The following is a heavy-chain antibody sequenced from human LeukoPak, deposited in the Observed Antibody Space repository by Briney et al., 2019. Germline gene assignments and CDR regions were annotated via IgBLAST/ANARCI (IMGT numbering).Heavy chain of an antibody. CDR2: IYYSGST. CDR1: GGSISSYY. D-gene: IGHD4-17*01. Sequence: SETLSLTCTVSGGSISSYYWSWIRQPPGKGLEWIGYIYYSGSTNYNPSLKSRVTISVDTSKNQFSLKLSSVTAADTAVYYCARHSVPGYGDGDAFDIWGQGTMVTVSS. CDR3: ARHSVPGYGDGDAFDI. V-gene: IGHV4-59*08. J-gene: IGHJ3*02.